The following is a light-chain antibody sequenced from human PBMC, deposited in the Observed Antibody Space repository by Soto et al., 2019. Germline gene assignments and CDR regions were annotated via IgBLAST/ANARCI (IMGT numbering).Light chain of an antibody. CDR2: DAS. Sequence: EIALTQTPCALSLCTEERASLSCRASHSVSSSYLAWYQQKPGQAPRLLIYDASNRATGIPARFSGSGSGTEFTLTISSLQSEDFAVYYCQQYNNWPETFGQGTKVDIK. J-gene: IGKJ1*01. CDR3: QQYNNWPET. V-gene: IGKV3D-7*01. CDR1: HSVSSSY.